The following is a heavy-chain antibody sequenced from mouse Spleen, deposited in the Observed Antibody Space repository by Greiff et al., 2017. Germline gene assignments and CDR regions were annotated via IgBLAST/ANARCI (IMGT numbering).Heavy chain of an antibody. V-gene: IGHV3-6*01. CDR1: GYSITSGYY. D-gene: IGHD2-3*01. CDR3: ASSDDGYSYYAMDY. J-gene: IGHJ4*01. Sequence: EVKLQQSGPGLVKPSQSLSLTCSVTGYSITSGYYWNWIRQFPGNKLEWMGYISYDGSNNYNPSLKNRISITRDTSKNQFFLKLNSVTTEDTATYYCASSDDGYSYYAMDYWGQGTSVTVSS. CDR2: ISYDGSN.